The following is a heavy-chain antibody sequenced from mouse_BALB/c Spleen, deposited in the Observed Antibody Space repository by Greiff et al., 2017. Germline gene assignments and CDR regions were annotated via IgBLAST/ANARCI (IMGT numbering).Heavy chain of an antibody. CDR3: TRLLRLDYAMDY. J-gene: IGHJ4*01. D-gene: IGHD1-2*01. CDR1: GYTFTSYW. Sequence: VQLQQPGAELVRPGASVKLSCKASGYTFTSYWINWVKQRPGQGLEWIGNIYPSDSYTNYNQKFKDKATLTVDKSSSTAYMQLSSPTTEDSAVYYCTRLLRLDYAMDYWGQGTSVTVSS. V-gene: IGHV1-69*02. CDR2: IYPSDSYT.